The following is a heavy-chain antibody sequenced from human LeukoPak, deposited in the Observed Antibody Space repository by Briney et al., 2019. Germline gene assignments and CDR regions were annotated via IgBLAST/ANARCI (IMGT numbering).Heavy chain of an antibody. J-gene: IGHJ4*02. CDR2: IIPILGIA. CDR3: ARGAMGGYCSSTSCSHDY. CDR1: VGTFSSYA. D-gene: IGHD2-2*01. Sequence: AASVKVSCKASVGTFSSYAIRWVRQAPGQGLEWVGRIIPILGIANYAQKFQGRVTITADKSTSTAYMELSSLRSEDTAVYYCARGAMGGYCSSTSCSHDYWGQGTLVTVSS. V-gene: IGHV1-69*04.